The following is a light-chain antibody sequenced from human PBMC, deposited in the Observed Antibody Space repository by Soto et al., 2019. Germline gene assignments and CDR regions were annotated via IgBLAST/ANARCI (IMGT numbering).Light chain of an antibody. CDR2: DVS. CDR3: SSYTSSSTLEGV. CDR1: SSDVGGYNY. J-gene: IGLJ1*01. V-gene: IGLV2-14*01. Sequence: SVLTKPASVTGSPGQSITISCTGTSSDVGGYNYVSWYQQHPGKAPQLMIYDVSNRPSGVSNRFSGSKSGNTASLTISGLQAEDEADYYCSSYTSSSTLEGVFGTGTKVTVL.